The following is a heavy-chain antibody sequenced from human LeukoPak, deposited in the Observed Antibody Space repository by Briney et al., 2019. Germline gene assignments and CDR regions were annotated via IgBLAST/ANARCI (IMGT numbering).Heavy chain of an antibody. Sequence: SETLSLTCTVSGGSISSYYWSWIRQPAGKGLEWIGRIYTSGSTNYNPSLKSRVTISVDTSKNQFSLKLSSVTAADTAVYYCARWNYDFWSGYYRNWFDPWGQGTLVTVSS. CDR3: ARWNYDFWSGYYRNWFDP. D-gene: IGHD3-3*01. CDR2: IYTSGST. V-gene: IGHV4-4*07. CDR1: GGSISSYY. J-gene: IGHJ5*02.